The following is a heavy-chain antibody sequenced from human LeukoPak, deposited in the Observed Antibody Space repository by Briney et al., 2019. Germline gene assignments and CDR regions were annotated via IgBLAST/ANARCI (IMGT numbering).Heavy chain of an antibody. D-gene: IGHD1-1*01. Sequence: TLSLTCTVSGGSISSGSYYWSWIRQPAGKGLEWIGRIYTSGSTNYNPSLKSRVTISVDTSKNQFSLKLSSVTAADTAVYYCARLHYWNPSSWGQRTLVTVSS. CDR1: GGSISSGSYY. CDR3: ARLHYWNPSS. V-gene: IGHV4-61*02. CDR2: IYTSGST. J-gene: IGHJ1*01.